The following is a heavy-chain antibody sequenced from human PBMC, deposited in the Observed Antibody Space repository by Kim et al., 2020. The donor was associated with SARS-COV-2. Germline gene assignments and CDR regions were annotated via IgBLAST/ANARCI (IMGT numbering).Heavy chain of an antibody. Sequence: SETLSLTCAVYGGSFSGYYWSWIRQPPGKGLEWIGEINHSGSTNYNPSLKSRVTISVDTSKNQFSLKLSSVTAADTAVYYCAREQWLDSYGWFDPWGQGTLVTVSS. J-gene: IGHJ5*02. D-gene: IGHD6-19*01. CDR2: INHSGST. V-gene: IGHV4-34*01. CDR3: AREQWLDSYGWFDP. CDR1: GGSFSGYY.